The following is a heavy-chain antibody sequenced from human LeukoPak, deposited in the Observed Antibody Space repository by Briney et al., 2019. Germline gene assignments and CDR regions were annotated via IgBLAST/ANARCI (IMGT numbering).Heavy chain of an antibody. CDR2: IYYSGST. Sequence: SETLSLTCTVSGVSTSSYYWSWIRQPPGKGLEWIGYIYYSGSTNYNPSLKSRVTISVDTSKNQFSLKLSSVTAADTAVYYCARALAVAGMLFDYWGQGTLVTVSS. CDR1: GVSTSSYY. D-gene: IGHD6-19*01. CDR3: ARALAVAGMLFDY. J-gene: IGHJ4*02. V-gene: IGHV4-59*01.